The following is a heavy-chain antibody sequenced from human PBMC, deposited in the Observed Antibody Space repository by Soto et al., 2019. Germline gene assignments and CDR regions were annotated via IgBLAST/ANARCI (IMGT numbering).Heavy chain of an antibody. Sequence: PWGSLRLSCAASGFSFSGYGIHCFRHSPFKWLEWVAFIWFDGSDALYSDSVKGRFSITRDNSKNTLFLQLNSLRGDDTAVYYCAREGYCSGGGCSGGMDVWGQGTTVTVSS. J-gene: IGHJ6*02. CDR1: GFSFSGYG. V-gene: IGHV3-33*01. D-gene: IGHD2-15*01. CDR2: IWFDGSDA. CDR3: AREGYCSGGGCSGGMDV.